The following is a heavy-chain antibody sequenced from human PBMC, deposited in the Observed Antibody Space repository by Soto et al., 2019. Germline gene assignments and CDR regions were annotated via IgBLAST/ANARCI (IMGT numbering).Heavy chain of an antibody. D-gene: IGHD6-13*01. CDR2: ISGSGGST. CDR3: ARDLVYSTRYDY. Sequence: GGSLRLSCAASVFTFSSYAMSWVRQAPGKGLEWVSAISGSGGSTYYADSVKGRFTISRDNSKNTLYLQMNSLRAEDTAVYYCARDLVYSTRYDYWGQGTLVTVSS. CDR1: VFTFSSYA. J-gene: IGHJ4*02. V-gene: IGHV3-23*01.